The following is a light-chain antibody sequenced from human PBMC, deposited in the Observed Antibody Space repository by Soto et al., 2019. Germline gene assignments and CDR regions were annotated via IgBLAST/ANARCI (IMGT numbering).Light chain of an antibody. CDR3: SAYTSSLTLYV. J-gene: IGLJ1*01. CDR1: SCDVGTYNY. V-gene: IGLV2-14*01. Sequence: QSVLTQPASVSGSPGQSITISCTGTSCDVGTYNYVSWYQQHSGKAPKLMIYEVSNRPSGVSNRFSGSKSGNTASLTISGLQAEDEADYYCSAYTSSLTLYVFGSGTKLTVL. CDR2: EVS.